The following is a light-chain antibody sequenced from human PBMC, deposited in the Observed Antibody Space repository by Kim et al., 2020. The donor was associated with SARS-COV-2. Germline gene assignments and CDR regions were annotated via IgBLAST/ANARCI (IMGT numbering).Light chain of an antibody. CDR1: QTITTKY. Sequence: SPGERATLSCRASQTITTKYLAWYQQKPGQAPRLLIHGVSNRATGIPDRFSASGSGTDFTLTVSRLEPEDFSLYFCQHYGSSPLAFGGGTKVEIK. CDR2: GVS. V-gene: IGKV3-20*01. J-gene: IGKJ4*01. CDR3: QHYGSSPLA.